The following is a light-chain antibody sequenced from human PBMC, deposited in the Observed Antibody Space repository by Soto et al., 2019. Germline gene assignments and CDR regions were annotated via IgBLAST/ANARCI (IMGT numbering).Light chain of an antibody. V-gene: IGKV3-20*01. CDR1: QSVTSSY. CDR2: VDS. CDR3: HQYGSAPYT. J-gene: IGKJ2*01. Sequence: EIVLTQSPGTLSLSPGERATLSCRASQSVTSSYLAWYQQKPGQAPRLLIYVDSSRATGIPDRFSGSGSGTDFTLTISRLEPEDFAVYYCHQYGSAPYTFGQGTKLEIK.